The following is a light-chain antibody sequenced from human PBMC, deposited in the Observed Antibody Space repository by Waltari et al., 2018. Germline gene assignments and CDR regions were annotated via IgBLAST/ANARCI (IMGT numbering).Light chain of an antibody. Sequence: QSVLTPPPSASGTPGQRVTISCSGSSSNIGSNTVNWYQHLPGTAPKLLIYRANPRPSGVPDRFPGSKSGTSASLAISGLQSEHEATYYCATWDDSLNGPLFGGGTMLTVL. CDR3: ATWDDSLNGPL. J-gene: IGLJ2*01. CDR2: RAN. CDR1: SSNIGSNT. V-gene: IGLV1-44*01.